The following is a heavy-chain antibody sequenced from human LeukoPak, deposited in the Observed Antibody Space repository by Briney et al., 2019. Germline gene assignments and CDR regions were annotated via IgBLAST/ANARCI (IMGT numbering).Heavy chain of an antibody. Sequence: GGSLRLSCAASGFTFSSYYMHGVRQSPGKGREGVADISYDGTNKYSADSVKGRFSISRDNSKNTLYLQMNGLRAEDTAVYYCARDGLGNADGMDVWGQGTTVTVSS. D-gene: IGHD7-27*01. V-gene: IGHV3-30*01. CDR3: ARDGLGNADGMDV. J-gene: IGHJ6*02. CDR2: ISYDGTNK. CDR1: GFTFSSYY.